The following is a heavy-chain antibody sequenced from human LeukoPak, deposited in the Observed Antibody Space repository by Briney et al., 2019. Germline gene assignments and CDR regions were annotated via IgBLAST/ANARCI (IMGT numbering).Heavy chain of an antibody. CDR1: SGSIRSQH. Sequence: PSETLSLTCTVSSGSIRSQHWSWIRQPPGKGLEWIGFISYSGTTYYNPSLESRVTISRDTSRNQFPLKLSSVTAADTAVYYCTRDRNGGDHYYMDVWGKGTTVTVSS. V-gene: IGHV4-59*11. CDR2: ISYSGTT. D-gene: IGHD3-16*01. J-gene: IGHJ6*03. CDR3: TRDRNGGDHYYMDV.